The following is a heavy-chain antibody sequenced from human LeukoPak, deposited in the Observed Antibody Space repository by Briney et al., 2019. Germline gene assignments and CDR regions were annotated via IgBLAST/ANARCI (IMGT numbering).Heavy chain of an antibody. D-gene: IGHD1-26*01. J-gene: IGHJ6*02. CDR1: GGSISSYY. CDR3: ASMGSYYYYGMDV. V-gene: IGHV4-59*01. Sequence: SETLSLTCTVSGGSISSYYWRWIRQPPGKGLEWIGYIYYSGSTNYNPSLKSRVTISVDTSKNQFSLKLSSVTAADTAVYYCASMGSYYYYGMDVWGQGTTVTVSS. CDR2: IYYSGST.